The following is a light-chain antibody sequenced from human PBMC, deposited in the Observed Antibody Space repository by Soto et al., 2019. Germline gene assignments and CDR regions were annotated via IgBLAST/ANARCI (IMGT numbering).Light chain of an antibody. J-gene: IGLJ3*02. V-gene: IGLV7-46*01. CDR2: DTS. Sequence: QAVVTQEPSVTVSPGVTVTLTCDSSTGPVTSGRYPYWFQQKPGQAPRTLIYDTSLKYSWTPARFSGSLLRGKAALTLSGARPEDEADYYCLLSYSGGRVFGGGTKVTVL. CDR1: TGPVTSGRY. CDR3: LLSYSGGRV.